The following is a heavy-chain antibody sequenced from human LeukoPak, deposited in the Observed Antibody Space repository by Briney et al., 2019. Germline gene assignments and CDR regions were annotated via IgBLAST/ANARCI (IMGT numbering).Heavy chain of an antibody. D-gene: IGHD3-22*01. V-gene: IGHV1-2*02. J-gene: IGHJ3*02. CDR2: INPNSGGT. CDR1: GYTFTGYY. CDR3: ARRDSRAPSMFAFDI. Sequence: GASVKVSCKASGYTFTGYYMHWVRQAPGQGLEWMGWINPNSGGTNYAQKFQGRVTMTRDTSISTAYLQWSSLKASDTAMYYCARRDSRAPSMFAFDIWGQGTMVTVSS.